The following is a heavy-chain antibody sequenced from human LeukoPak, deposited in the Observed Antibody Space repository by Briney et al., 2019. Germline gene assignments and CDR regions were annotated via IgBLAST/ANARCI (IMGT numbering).Heavy chain of an antibody. Sequence: KSSETLSLTCAVYGGSFSGYYWSWIRQPPGKGLEWIGEINHSGSTNYNPSLKSRVTISVDTSKNQFSLKLSSVTAADTAVYYCVSTAVQNNWFDPWGQGTLVTVSS. CDR1: GGSFSGYY. CDR3: VSTAVQNNWFDP. CDR2: INHSGST. J-gene: IGHJ5*02. V-gene: IGHV4-34*01.